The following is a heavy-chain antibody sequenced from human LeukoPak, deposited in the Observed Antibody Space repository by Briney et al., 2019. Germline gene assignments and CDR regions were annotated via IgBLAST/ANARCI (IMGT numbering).Heavy chain of an antibody. CDR1: GGSISSYY. V-gene: IGHV4-4*07. J-gene: IGHJ4*02. Sequence: SETLSLTCTVSGGSISSYYWSWIRQPAGKGLEWIGRIYTSGSTNYNPSLRSRVTISVDRSKNQFSLKLSSVTAADTAVYYCARAVAGPTTGYYFDYWGQGTLVTVSS. D-gene: IGHD6-19*01. CDR3: ARAVAGPTTGYYFDY. CDR2: IYTSGST.